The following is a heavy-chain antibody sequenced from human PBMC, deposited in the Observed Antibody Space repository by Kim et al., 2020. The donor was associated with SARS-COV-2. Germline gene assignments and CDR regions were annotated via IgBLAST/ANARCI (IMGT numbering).Heavy chain of an antibody. J-gene: IGHJ4*01. CDR1: GFTFTTSS. Sequence: GGSLRLSCAASGFTFTTSSMSWVRQAPGKGLEWVSIISGSGTVTYYADSVKGRFTISRDNSQSTLYLQMNSLRADDAAVYFCAKSLHTVGPNGRVFYYWG. D-gene: IGHD1-26*01. CDR2: ISGSGTVT. CDR3: AKSLHTVGPNGRVFYY. V-gene: IGHV3-23*01.